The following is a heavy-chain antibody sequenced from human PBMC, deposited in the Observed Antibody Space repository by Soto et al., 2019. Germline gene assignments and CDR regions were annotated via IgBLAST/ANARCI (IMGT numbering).Heavy chain of an antibody. CDR3: ARDRDPGHESVYYGMDV. CDR2: TYYRSKWYN. CDR1: GDSVSSNSAA. V-gene: IGHV6-1*01. D-gene: IGHD3-10*01. Sequence: PSQTLSLTCAISGDSVSSNSAAWNWIRQSPSRGLEWLGRTYYRSKWYNDYAVSVKSRITINPDTSKNQFSLQLNSVTPEDTAVYHCARDRDPGHESVYYGMDVWGQGTTVTVSS. J-gene: IGHJ6*02.